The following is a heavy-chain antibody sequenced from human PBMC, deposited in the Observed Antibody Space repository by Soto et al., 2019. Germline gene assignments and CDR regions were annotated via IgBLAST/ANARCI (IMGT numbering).Heavy chain of an antibody. CDR1: GFTFSTYA. D-gene: IGHD6-19*01. CDR3: AKDLHTTIPVATAS. J-gene: IGHJ5*02. CDR2: ISDNGGRT. V-gene: IGHV3-23*01. Sequence: EVQLLESGGGLVQPGGSLRLSCAASGFTFSTYAMTWVRQAPGKGLECVSGISDNGGRTYYADSVKGRFTISRDNSKNTLFLDMNSLRAEDTAIYYCAKDLHTTIPVATASWGQGTLASVSS.